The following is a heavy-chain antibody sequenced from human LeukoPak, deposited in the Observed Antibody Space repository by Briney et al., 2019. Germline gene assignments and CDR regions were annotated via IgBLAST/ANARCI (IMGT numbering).Heavy chain of an antibody. CDR2: IWYDGSNK. D-gene: IGHD4-17*01. J-gene: IGHJ4*02. CDR3: ARSIRYYGDYDY. CDR1: GFTFSSYG. Sequence: GRSLRLSCAASGFTFSSYGMHWVRQAPGKGLEWAAVIWYDGSNKYYADSVKDRFTISRDNSKNTLYLQMNSLRAEDTAVYYCARSIRYYGDYDYWGQGTLVTVSS. V-gene: IGHV3-33*08.